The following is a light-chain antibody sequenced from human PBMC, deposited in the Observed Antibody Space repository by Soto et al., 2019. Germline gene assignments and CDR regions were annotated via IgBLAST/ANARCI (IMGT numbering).Light chain of an antibody. V-gene: IGKV3-15*01. Sequence: EKVMTQSPATLSVSPGERATLSCRASQSVSSNLAWYQQKPGQVPRLLIYGASTRATGIPARFSGSGSGTEFTLTISRLQSEEFAVYYWQQYNNWPLLTFGGGTKVEIK. J-gene: IGKJ4*01. CDR1: QSVSSN. CDR2: GAS. CDR3: QQYNNWPLLT.